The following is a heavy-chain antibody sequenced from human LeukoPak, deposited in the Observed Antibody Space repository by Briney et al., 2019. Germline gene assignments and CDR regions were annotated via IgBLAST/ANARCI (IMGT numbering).Heavy chain of an antibody. Sequence: SVKVSCKASGGTFSSYAISWVRQAPGQGLEWMGGIIPIFGTANYAQKFQGRVTITADESTSTAYMELSSLRSEDTAVYYCARGRKVTIFGVASNWFDPWGQGTLVTVSS. CDR2: IIPIFGTA. J-gene: IGHJ5*02. D-gene: IGHD3-3*01. V-gene: IGHV1-69*01. CDR3: ARGRKVTIFGVASNWFDP. CDR1: GGTFSSYA.